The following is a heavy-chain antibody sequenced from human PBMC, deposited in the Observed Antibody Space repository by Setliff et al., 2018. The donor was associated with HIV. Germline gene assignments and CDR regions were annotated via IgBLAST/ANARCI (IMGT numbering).Heavy chain of an antibody. CDR1: GYTFTSSY. CDR2: INPSDNSS. CDR3: ARDARWLQFPYFDY. D-gene: IGHD5-12*01. Sequence: ASVKVSCKASGYTFTSSYMHLVRQSPGQGLEWMGIINPSDNSSGYNPSFRSRVTISVDSSKNQFSLKLSSVTAADTAVYYCARDARWLQFPYFDYWGQGTLVNVSS. V-gene: IGHV1-46*01. J-gene: IGHJ4*01.